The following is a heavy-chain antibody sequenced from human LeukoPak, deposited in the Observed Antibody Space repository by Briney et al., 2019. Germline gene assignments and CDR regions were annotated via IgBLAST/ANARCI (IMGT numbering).Heavy chain of an antibody. CDR2: INHSGST. D-gene: IGHD5-24*01. CDR3: ARESRREGYRFDY. Sequence: SETLSLTCAVYGGSFSGYYWSWIRQPPGKGLEWIGEINHSGSTNYNPSLKSRVTISVDTSKNQFSLKLSSVTAADTAVYYCARESRREGYRFDYWGQGTLVTVSS. CDR1: GGSFSGYY. J-gene: IGHJ4*02. V-gene: IGHV4-34*01.